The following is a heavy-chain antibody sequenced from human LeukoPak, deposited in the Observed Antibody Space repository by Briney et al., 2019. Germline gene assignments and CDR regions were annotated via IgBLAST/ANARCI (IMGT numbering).Heavy chain of an antibody. Sequence: PGGSLRLSCAASGFPFSSYSMNWVRQAPGKGLEGASSISSVTSFIYYADSVKGRFTISRDNAKNSLYLQINSLRAEDTAVYYCARGTTALMDVWGKGTTVTVSS. J-gene: IGHJ6*03. CDR2: ISSVTSFI. CDR1: GFPFSSYS. V-gene: IGHV3-21*01. CDR3: ARGTTALMDV. D-gene: IGHD2-21*02.